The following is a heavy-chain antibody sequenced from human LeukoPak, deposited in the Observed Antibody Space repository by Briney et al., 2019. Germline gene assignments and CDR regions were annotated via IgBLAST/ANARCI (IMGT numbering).Heavy chain of an antibody. J-gene: IGHJ4*02. V-gene: IGHV3-48*03. CDR3: ARTKWLEAIDY. CDR1: GFTLSSYE. D-gene: IGHD6-19*01. CDR2: ISSSGSTI. Sequence: GGSLRLSCAASGFTLSSYEMNWVRQAPGKGLEWVSYISSSGSTIYYADSVKGRFTISRDNAKSSLYLQMNSLRAEDTAVYYCARTKWLEAIDYWGQGTLVTVSS.